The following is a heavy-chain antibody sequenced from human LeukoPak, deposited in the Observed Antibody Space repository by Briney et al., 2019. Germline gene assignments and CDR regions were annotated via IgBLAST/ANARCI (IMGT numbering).Heavy chain of an antibody. D-gene: IGHD2-15*01. Sequence: GGSLRLSCAASGFTFNNYGMSWVRQAPGKGLEWVSAITGGGGGTYYADSVKGRFTISRDNSKNTLYLQMNSLRAEDTAVYYCARAVVVAATFNRDIYYYYMDVWGKGTTVTVSS. CDR1: GFTFNNYG. CDR3: ARAVVVAATFNRDIYYYYMDV. J-gene: IGHJ6*03. V-gene: IGHV3-23*01. CDR2: ITGGGGGT.